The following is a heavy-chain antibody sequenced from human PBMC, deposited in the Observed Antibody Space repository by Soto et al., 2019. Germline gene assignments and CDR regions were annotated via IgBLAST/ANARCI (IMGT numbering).Heavy chain of an antibody. Sequence: GGSLRLSCAASGFTFSNHAMSWVRQAPGKGLEWVSAVSGGGGSSFYADSVKGRFTISRDNSKNTVSLQMSGLRVEDTALYYCVRGLLTFFDFWGQGTPVTVSS. V-gene: IGHV3-23*01. J-gene: IGHJ4*02. D-gene: IGHD3-10*01. CDR3: VRGLLTFFDF. CDR1: GFTFSNHA. CDR2: VSGGGGSS.